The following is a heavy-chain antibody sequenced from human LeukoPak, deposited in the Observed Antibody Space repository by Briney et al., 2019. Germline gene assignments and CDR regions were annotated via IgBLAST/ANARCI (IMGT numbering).Heavy chain of an antibody. D-gene: IGHD2-2*01. J-gene: IGHJ4*02. CDR1: GFTFDDYA. V-gene: IGHV3-9*01. Sequence: PGGSLRLSCAASGFTFDDYAMHWVRQAPGKGLEWVSGISWNRGSMGYADSVKGRFTISRDNAKMSLYLQMNSLRAEDTALYYCAKGYCSSISCHADYWGQGTLATASS. CDR2: ISWNRGSM. CDR3: AKGYCSSISCHADY.